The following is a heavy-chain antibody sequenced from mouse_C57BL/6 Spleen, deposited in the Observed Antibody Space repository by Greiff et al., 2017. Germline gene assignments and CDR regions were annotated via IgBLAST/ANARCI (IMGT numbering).Heavy chain of an antibody. CDR1: GYTFTSYW. V-gene: IGHV1-55*01. CDR3: ARSLITTGLTTPYWYFDV. CDR2: IYPGSGST. Sequence: QVQLQQSGAELVKPGASVKMSCKASGYTFTSYWITWVKQRPGQGLEWIGDIYPGSGSTNYNEKFKSKATLTVYTSSSTAYMQLSSLTSEDSAVYSCARSLITTGLTTPYWYFDVWGTGTTVTVSS. J-gene: IGHJ1*03. D-gene: IGHD2-4*01.